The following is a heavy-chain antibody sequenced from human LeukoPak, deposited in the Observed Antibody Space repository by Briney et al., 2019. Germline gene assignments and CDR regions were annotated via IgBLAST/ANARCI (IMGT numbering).Heavy chain of an antibody. Sequence: SETLSLTCSVSGGSISSFYWSYIRQPPGKGLEWIGYIYYSGTTNYNPSLKSRVTISVDTSKNQFSLKLSSVTAADTAVYYCARGVRQWLAAGDAFDIWGKGTMVTVSS. CDR1: GGSISSFY. J-gene: IGHJ3*02. CDR2: IYYSGTT. D-gene: IGHD6-19*01. V-gene: IGHV4-59*12. CDR3: ARGVRQWLAAGDAFDI.